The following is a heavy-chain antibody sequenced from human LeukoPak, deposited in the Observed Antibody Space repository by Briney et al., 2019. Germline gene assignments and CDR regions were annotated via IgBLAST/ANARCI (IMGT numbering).Heavy chain of an antibody. Sequence: SETLSLTCTVSGGSISSYYWSWIRQPPGKGLEWIGRIYTSGSTNYNPALKSRVTMSVDTSKNQFSLKLSSVTAADTAVYYCARDRCSSSWYCTFDYWGQGTLVTVSS. V-gene: IGHV4-4*07. D-gene: IGHD6-13*01. CDR3: ARDRCSSSWYCTFDY. CDR1: GGSISSYY. CDR2: IYTSGST. J-gene: IGHJ4*02.